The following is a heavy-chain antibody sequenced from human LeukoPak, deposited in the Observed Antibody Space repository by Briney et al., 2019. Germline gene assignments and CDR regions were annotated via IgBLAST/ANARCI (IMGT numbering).Heavy chain of an antibody. CDR2: ISYDGSNK. J-gene: IGHJ4*02. V-gene: IGHV3-30*04. CDR1: GFTFSSYA. Sequence: GGSLRLSCAASGFTFSSYAMHWVRQAPGKGLEWVAVISYDGSNKYYADSVKGRFTISRDNSKNTLYLQMNSLRAEDTAVYYCARGFRRDFRYFDFERYFDYWGQGTLVTVSS. CDR3: ARGFRRDFRYFDFERYFDY. D-gene: IGHD3-9*01.